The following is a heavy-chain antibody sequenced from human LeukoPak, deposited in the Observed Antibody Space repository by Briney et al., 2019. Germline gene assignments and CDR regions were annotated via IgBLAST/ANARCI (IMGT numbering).Heavy chain of an antibody. D-gene: IGHD3-22*01. CDR3: ASTAYYYDSSGYYPHDY. CDR1: GGSISSSNW. V-gene: IGHV4-4*02. J-gene: IGHJ4*02. CDR2: IYHSGST. Sequence: SGTLSLTCAVSGGSISSSNWWSWVRQPPGKGLEWIGEIYHSGSTNYNPSLKSRVTISVDTSKNQFSLKLSSVTAADTAVYYCASTAYYYDSSGYYPHDYWGQGTLVTVSS.